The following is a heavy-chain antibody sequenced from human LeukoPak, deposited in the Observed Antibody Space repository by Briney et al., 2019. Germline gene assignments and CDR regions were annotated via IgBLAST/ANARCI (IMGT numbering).Heavy chain of an antibody. Sequence: SQTLSLTCTVSGGSISSGGYYWSWIRQPPGKGLEWIGYIYHSGSTYYNPSLKSRVTISVDRSKNQFSLKLSSVTAADTAVYYCARDIAQGYYDSSGYADYWGQGTLVTVSS. V-gene: IGHV4-30-2*01. CDR3: ARDIAQGYYDSSGYADY. D-gene: IGHD3-22*01. CDR2: IYHSGST. J-gene: IGHJ4*02. CDR1: GGSISSGGYY.